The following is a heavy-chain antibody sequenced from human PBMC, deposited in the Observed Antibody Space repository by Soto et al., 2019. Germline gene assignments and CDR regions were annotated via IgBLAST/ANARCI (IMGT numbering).Heavy chain of an antibody. J-gene: IGHJ6*02. Sequence: GASVQVSCKASGYAFTGYYMHWVRQAPGKGLEWIGWINPNSGGTNYAQKFQGWVTMTRDTSISTAYMELSRLRSDDTAVYYCARDSLFNVVVAGPYGMDVWGQGTTVTVSS. CDR2: INPNSGGT. CDR3: ARDSLFNVVVAGPYGMDV. D-gene: IGHD2-8*01. V-gene: IGHV1-2*04. CDR1: GYAFTGYY.